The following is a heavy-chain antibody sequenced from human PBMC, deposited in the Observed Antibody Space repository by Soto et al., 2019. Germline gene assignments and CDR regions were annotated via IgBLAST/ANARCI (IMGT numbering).Heavy chain of an antibody. CDR2: IWYDGSNK. D-gene: IGHD3-22*01. CDR1: GFTFSSYG. Sequence: GGSLRLSCAASGFTFSSYGMHWVRQAPGKGLEWVAVIWYDGSNKYYADSVKGRFTISRDNSKNTLYLQMNSLRAEDTAVYYCARDQNYYDSSGQYYWGQGTLVTVSS. V-gene: IGHV3-33*01. CDR3: ARDQNYYDSSGQYY. J-gene: IGHJ4*02.